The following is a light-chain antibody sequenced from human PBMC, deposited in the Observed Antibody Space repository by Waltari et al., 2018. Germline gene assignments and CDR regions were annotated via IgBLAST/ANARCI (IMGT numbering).Light chain of an antibody. V-gene: IGKV1-39*01. CDR2: TAS. Sequence: LSSSVGDRVTITCRASQTINTYLNWYQQKPGKAPKLLIYTASTLQSGVPSRFSGSGFGTDFTLTISSLQPEDFATYYCQQSYSTPWTFGQGTKVEIK. J-gene: IGKJ1*01. CDR3: QQSYSTPWT. CDR1: QTINTY.